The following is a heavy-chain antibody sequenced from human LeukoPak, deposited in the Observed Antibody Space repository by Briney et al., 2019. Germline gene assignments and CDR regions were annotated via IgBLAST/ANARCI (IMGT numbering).Heavy chain of an antibody. J-gene: IGHJ4*02. CDR2: IYTSGST. CDR1: GGSISSGSYY. D-gene: IGHD5-18*01. V-gene: IGHV4-61*02. CDR3: ARGSYVKSFDY. Sequence: SETLSLTCTVSGGSISSGSYYWSWIRQPAGKGLEWIGRIYTSGSTNYNPSLKSRVTISVDTSKNQFSLKLSSVTAADTAVYYCARGSYVKSFDYWGQGTLVTVSS.